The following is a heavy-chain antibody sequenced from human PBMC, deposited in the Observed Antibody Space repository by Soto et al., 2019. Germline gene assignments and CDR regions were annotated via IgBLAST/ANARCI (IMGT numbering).Heavy chain of an antibody. Sequence: SETLSLTCAVYGGSFSGYYWSWIRQPPGKGLEWIGEINHSGSTNYNPSLKSRVTISVDTSKNQFSLKLSSVTAADTAVYYCARAGLHLRDYWGQGTLVTVSS. V-gene: IGHV4-34*01. D-gene: IGHD2-15*01. CDR3: ARAGLHLRDY. CDR1: GGSFSGYY. J-gene: IGHJ4*02. CDR2: INHSGST.